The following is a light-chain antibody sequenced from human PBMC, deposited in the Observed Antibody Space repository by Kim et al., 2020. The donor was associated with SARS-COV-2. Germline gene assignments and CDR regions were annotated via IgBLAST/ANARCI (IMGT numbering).Light chain of an antibody. V-gene: IGKV1-6*01. CDR1: QDIRND. J-gene: IGKJ4*01. CDR3: LQDYDYPLT. Sequence: ASVGDRVTITCRASQDIRNDLGWYQQKPGKAPKLLIYVTSSLQSGVPTRFSGSRSGTDFTLTINSLQPEDFATYYCLQDYDYPLTFGGGTKVEIK. CDR2: VTS.